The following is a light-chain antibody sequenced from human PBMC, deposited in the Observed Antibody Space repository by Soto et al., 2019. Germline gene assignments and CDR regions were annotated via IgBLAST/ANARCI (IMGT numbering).Light chain of an antibody. V-gene: IGLV1-40*01. CDR2: DDT. J-gene: IGLJ2*01. CDR1: TYNIGAGYD. Sequence: QSVLTQPPSVSGAPGQRVTISCAGSTYNIGAGYDVNWYQQFPGTAPKLLIYDDTNRPSGVPDRFSGSKSATSASLAITGLQAEDEANYSCQSSDSSLSGSVVFGGGTKLTVL. CDR3: QSSDSSLSGSVV.